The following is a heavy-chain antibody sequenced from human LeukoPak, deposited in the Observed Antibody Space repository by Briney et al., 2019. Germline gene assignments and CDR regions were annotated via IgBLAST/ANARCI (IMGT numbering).Heavy chain of an antibody. Sequence: ASVTVSCKASGYTFTSYGLSWVRQAPGQGLEWMGWISAYNGNTNNAQKFQDRVTMTTDTSTSTAYMELRSLRSDDTAVYYCARKGEPKSSNLYYYYGMDVWGQGTTVTVSS. CDR1: GYTFTSYG. CDR2: ISAYNGNT. CDR3: ARKGEPKSSNLYYYYGMDV. D-gene: IGHD1-14*01. V-gene: IGHV1-18*01. J-gene: IGHJ6*02.